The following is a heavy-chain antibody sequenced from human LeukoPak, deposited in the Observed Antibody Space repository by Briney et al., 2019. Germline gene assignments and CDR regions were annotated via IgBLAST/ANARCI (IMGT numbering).Heavy chain of an antibody. CDR3: ARDQYDTWSRRGNFDS. D-gene: IGHD3-3*01. J-gene: IGHJ4*02. V-gene: IGHV3-7*03. CDR2: IKLDGSEK. CDR1: GFTFGKYW. Sequence: GGSLRLSCVASGFTFGKYWMSWVRQAPGKGLEWVANIKLDGSEKNYVDSVKGRFTISRDNTKNSLYLQMNNLRVEDTAVFYCARDQYDTWSRRGNFDSWGQGTLVIVSS.